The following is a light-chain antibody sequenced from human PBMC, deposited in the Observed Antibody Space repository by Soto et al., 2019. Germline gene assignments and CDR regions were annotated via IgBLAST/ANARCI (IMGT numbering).Light chain of an antibody. J-gene: IGKJ2*01. CDR2: AAS. Sequence: DIPMTQSPSSVSASVGDRVTITCRASQGISSWLVWYQQKPGKAPKLLIYAASSLQSGIPSRFSGSGSGTDFTLTISSLQPEDFATYYCQQANSFPYNFGQGTKLEIK. V-gene: IGKV1-12*01. CDR1: QGISSW. CDR3: QQANSFPYN.